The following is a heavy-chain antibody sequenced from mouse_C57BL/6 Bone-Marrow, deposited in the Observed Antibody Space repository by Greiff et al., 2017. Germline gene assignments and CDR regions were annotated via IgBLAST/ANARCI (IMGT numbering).Heavy chain of an antibody. CDR1: GYTFTDYY. CDR2: IYPGSGNT. J-gene: IGHJ2*01. CDR3: ARERVREDGYHFDY. D-gene: IGHD2-3*01. Sequence: VQLVESGAELVRPGASVKLSCKASGYTFTDYYINWVKQRPGQGLEWIARIYPGSGNTYYNEKFKGKATLTAEKSSSTAYMQLSSLTSEDSAVYFCARERVREDGYHFDYWGQGTTLTVSS. V-gene: IGHV1-76*01.